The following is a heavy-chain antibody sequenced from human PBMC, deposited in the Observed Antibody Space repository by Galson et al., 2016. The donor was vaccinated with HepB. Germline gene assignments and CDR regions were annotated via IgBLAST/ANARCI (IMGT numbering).Heavy chain of an antibody. CDR1: GFNIRTFS. V-gene: IGHV3-21*01. CDR2: ISAGSSYI. J-gene: IGHJ4*02. Sequence: SLRLSCAASGFNIRTFSMSWYRQIPGTGLEWVSYISAGSSYIDYVASVKGRFTISRDNADNSVFLQMNSLTAEDTGIYYCVRVVTTVNTAPDTWGQGTLVTVSS. D-gene: IGHD4-17*01. CDR3: VRVVTTVNTAPDT.